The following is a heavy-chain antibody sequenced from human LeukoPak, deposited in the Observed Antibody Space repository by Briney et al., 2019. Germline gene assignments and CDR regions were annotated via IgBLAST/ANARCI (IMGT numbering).Heavy chain of an antibody. CDR3: ARDTSTVTTNFDY. CDR2: IYTSGST. J-gene: IGHJ4*02. Sequence: SETLSLTCTVSGGSISSGSYYWSWIRQPAGKGLEWIGRIYTSGSTNYNPSLKSRVTISVDTTKNQFSLKLSSVTAADTAVYYCARDTSTVTTNFDYWGQGTLVTVSS. CDR1: GGSISSGSYY. V-gene: IGHV4-61*02. D-gene: IGHD4-11*01.